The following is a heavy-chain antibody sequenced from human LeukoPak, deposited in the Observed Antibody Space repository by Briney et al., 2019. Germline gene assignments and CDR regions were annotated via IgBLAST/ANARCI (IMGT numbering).Heavy chain of an antibody. CDR2: ISYDGSKK. J-gene: IGHJ4*02. Sequence: GGSLRLSCAASGFTFSSYAMHWVRQAPGKGLEWVAVISYDGSKKYYADSVKGRFTISRDNSKNTLYLQMNSLRAEDTAVYYRARDGHGDYGDVGYFDYWGQGTLVTVSS. D-gene: IGHD4-17*01. CDR3: ARDGHGDYGDVGYFDY. V-gene: IGHV3-30*04. CDR1: GFTFSSYA.